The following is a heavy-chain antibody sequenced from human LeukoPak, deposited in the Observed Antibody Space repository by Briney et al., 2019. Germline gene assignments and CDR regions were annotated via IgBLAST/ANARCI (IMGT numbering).Heavy chain of an antibody. CDR1: GFTFSSYW. CDR2: IKQDGSEK. D-gene: IGHD3-22*01. V-gene: IGHV3-7*01. CDR3: ARVGYYYHY. J-gene: IGHJ4*02. Sequence: PGGSLRLSCAASGFTFSSYWTSWVRQAPGKGLEWVATIKQDGSEKDFVDSVKGRFTISRDNAKNSLYLQMNSLRAEDTALYYCARVGYYYHYWGQGTLVTVSS.